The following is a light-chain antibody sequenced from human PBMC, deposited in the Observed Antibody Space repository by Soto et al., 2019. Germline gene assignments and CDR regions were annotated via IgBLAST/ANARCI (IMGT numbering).Light chain of an antibody. CDR1: QSVSSSY. CDR2: DAS. Sequence: EIVLTQSPGTLSLSPGERATLSCRASQSVSSSYLAWYQQNPGQAPRLLIYDASNRATGIPASFSGSGSGADFTLTISSLETEDLATYYCQQSYSPPLTFGGGTKVDIK. V-gene: IGKV3D-20*02. CDR3: QQSYSPPLT. J-gene: IGKJ4*01.